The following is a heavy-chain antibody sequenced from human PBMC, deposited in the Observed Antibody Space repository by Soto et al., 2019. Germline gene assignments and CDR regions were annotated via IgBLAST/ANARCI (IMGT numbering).Heavy chain of an antibody. CDR2: IIPIFGTA. Sequence: SVKVSCKASGGTFSSYAISWVRQAPGQGLEWMGGIIPIFGTANYAQKFQGRVTITADESTSTAYMELSSLRSEDTAVYYCARQVGGYYYFAYCGQGTLVTVSS. CDR3: ARQVGGYYYFAY. D-gene: IGHD3-22*01. CDR1: GGTFSSYA. J-gene: IGHJ4*02. V-gene: IGHV1-69*13.